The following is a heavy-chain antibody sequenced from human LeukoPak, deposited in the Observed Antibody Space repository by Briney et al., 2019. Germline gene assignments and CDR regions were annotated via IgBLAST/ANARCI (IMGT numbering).Heavy chain of an antibody. D-gene: IGHD1-26*01. V-gene: IGHV4-59*01. CDR2: IYDSGRT. Sequence: SETLSLTCTVSGGSISGYYWTWIRQPPGKGLEWIGYIYDSGRTNYNPSLQSRVTIPMDTSKNQFSLKLSSMTAADTAVYYCARSGRGLATRFDPWGQGILVTVSS. CDR3: ARSGRGLATRFDP. J-gene: IGHJ5*02. CDR1: GGSISGYY.